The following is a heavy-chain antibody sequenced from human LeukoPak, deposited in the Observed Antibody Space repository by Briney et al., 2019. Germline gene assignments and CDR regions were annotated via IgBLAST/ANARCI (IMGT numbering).Heavy chain of an antibody. Sequence: GWSLPQSFPASRFTFRNYRMNGLRPAPAKGRDGVSSISSSSSYLYYADAVKGRFTISRDNAKNSLYLQMNSLRAEDTAVYYWARAFYSMASGVYYYYGMDVWGQGTTVTVSS. CDR2: ISSSSSYL. J-gene: IGHJ6*02. V-gene: IGHV3-21*01. CDR3: ARAFYSMASGVYYYYGMDV. D-gene: IGHD1-26*01. CDR1: RFTFRNYR.